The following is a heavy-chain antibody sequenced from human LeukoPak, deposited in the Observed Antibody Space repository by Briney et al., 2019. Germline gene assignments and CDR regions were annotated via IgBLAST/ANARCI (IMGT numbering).Heavy chain of an antibody. CDR1: GFTFSSYA. CDR3: AKTWGYYFDY. CDR2: IGLSGGAT. V-gene: IGHV3-23*01. Sequence: QPGGSLRLSCAASGFTFSSYAMSWVRQAPGKGLEWVSGIGLSGGATYYADSVKGRFTISRDSSKNMLYLQMNSLRAEDTAVYYCAKTWGYYFDYWGQGTLVTVSS. J-gene: IGHJ4*02. D-gene: IGHD3-16*01.